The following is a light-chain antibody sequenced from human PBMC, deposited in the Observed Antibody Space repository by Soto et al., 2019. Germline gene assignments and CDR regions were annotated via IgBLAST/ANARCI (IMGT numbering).Light chain of an antibody. CDR1: QSVSSSY. CDR2: GAS. J-gene: IGKJ2*01. CDR3: QQFGSSVYT. V-gene: IGKV3-20*01. Sequence: EIVLTQSPGTLSLSPGERATLSCRASQSVSSSYLAWYQQKPGQAPRLLISGASTRATGIPDRFSGSGSGTDFTLTISRLEPGDFAVYYCQQFGSSVYTFGQGTKLEIK.